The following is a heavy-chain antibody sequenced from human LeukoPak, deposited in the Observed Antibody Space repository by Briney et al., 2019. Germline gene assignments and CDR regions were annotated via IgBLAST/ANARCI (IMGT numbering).Heavy chain of an antibody. D-gene: IGHD3-9*01. CDR2: ISGSGSST. V-gene: IGHV3-23*01. CDR3: AKDGRYFDWFHY. Sequence: AGGSLRLSCTASAYTFSNAWMSWVRQAPGKGLEWVSAISGSGSSTYYADSVKGRFTISRDNSKNTLYLQMNSLRAEDTAVYYCAKDGRYFDWFHYWGQGSLVTVSS. CDR1: AYTFSNAW. J-gene: IGHJ5*01.